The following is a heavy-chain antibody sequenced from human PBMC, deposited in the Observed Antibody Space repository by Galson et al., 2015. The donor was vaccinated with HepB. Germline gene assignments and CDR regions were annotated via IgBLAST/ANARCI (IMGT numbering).Heavy chain of an antibody. V-gene: IGHV5-51*03. CDR3: ARLDGITIFGVVTGYGMDV. J-gene: IGHJ6*02. Sequence: QSGAEVKKPGESLKISCKGSGYSFTSYWIGWVRQMPGKGLEWMGIIYPGDSDTRYSPSFQGQVTISADKSISTAYLQWSSLKDSDTAMYYCARLDGITIFGVVTGYGMDVWGQGTTVTVSS. D-gene: IGHD3-3*01. CDR2: IYPGDSDT. CDR1: GYSFTSYW.